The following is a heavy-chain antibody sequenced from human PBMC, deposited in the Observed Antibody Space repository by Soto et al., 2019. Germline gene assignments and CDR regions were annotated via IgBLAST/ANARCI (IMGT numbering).Heavy chain of an antibody. CDR1: GGIFNSYG. J-gene: IGHJ5*02. Sequence: QVHLVQSGAEVKKPGSSVKVSCNPSGGIFNSYGISWVHQGPGQGLQWMGGINPLLGSTNYAEKFQGRLTITADDSRRTVYMELNNLRPEDTATYFCAKIRGGVYTTWGQGTLVTVSS. CDR2: INPLLGST. D-gene: IGHD3-10*01. CDR3: AKIRGGVYTT. V-gene: IGHV1-69*11.